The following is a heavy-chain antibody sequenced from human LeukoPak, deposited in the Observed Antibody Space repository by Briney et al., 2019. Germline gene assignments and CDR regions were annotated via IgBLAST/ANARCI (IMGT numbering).Heavy chain of an antibody. CDR1: GFTVSSNY. CDR2: IYSGGST. V-gene: IGHV3-53*01. D-gene: IGHD6-19*01. J-gene: IGHJ4*02. Sequence: GSLRLSCAASGFTVSSNYMSWVRQAPGKGLEWVSVIYSGGSTYYADSVKGRFTISRDNSKNTLYLQMNSLRAEDTAVYYCASGAAGGWYYFDYWGQGTLVTVSS. CDR3: ASGAAGGWYYFDY.